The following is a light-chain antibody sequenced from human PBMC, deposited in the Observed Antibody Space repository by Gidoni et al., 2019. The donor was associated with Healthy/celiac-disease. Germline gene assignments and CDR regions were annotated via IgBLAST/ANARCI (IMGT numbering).Light chain of an antibody. J-gene: IGLJ3*02. V-gene: IGLV4-69*01. CDR1: SGHSSSA. Sequence: QLVLTQSPAASASLGASVKLTCTLSSGHSSSAIAWHQQQPAKGPRYLMKLNSDGSHSKGDGIPDRFSGSSSGAARSLPISSLQSAAEADYYCQTWGTGIGVFGGGTKLTVL. CDR2: LNSDGSH. CDR3: QTWGTGIGV.